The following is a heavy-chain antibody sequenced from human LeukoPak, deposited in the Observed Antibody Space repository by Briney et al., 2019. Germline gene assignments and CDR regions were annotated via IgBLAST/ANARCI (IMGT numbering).Heavy chain of an antibody. CDR1: GYSISSGYY. V-gene: IGHV4-38-2*02. CDR3: AKSNGYGLVDI. D-gene: IGHD3-10*01. Sequence: SETLSLTCTVSGYSISSGYYWGWVRQSPGKGLEWIGSIYHSGRTYYSPSLKSRVTISLDTSRNQFSLKLNSVTAADTAVYYCAKSNGYGLVDIWGQGTMVTVSS. CDR2: IYHSGRT. J-gene: IGHJ3*02.